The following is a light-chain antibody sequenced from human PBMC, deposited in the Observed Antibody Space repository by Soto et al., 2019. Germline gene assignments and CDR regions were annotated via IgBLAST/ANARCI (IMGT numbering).Light chain of an antibody. CDR2: AAS. CDR1: QGISSY. V-gene: IGKV1-8*01. J-gene: IGKJ2*01. CDR3: QQYYSYPLMYP. Sequence: AIRMTQSPSSFSASTGDRVTITCRASQGISSYLAWYQQKPGKAPKLLIYAASTLQSGVPSRFSGSGSGTDFTLTLSCLQSEDFATYYCQQYYSYPLMYPFGQGTKLEIK.